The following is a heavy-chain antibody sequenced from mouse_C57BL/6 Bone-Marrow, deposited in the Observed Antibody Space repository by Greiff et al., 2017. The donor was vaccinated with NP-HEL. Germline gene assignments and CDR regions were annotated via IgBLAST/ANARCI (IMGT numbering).Heavy chain of an antibody. V-gene: IGHV5-4*03. CDR1: GFTFSSYA. CDR2: ISDGGSYT. Sequence: DVKLVESGGGLVKPGGSLKLSCAASGFTFSSYAMSWVRQTPEKRLEWVATISDGGSYTYYPDNVKGRFTISRDNAKNNLYLQMSHLKSEDTAMYYCARVNYYGSRDVGGTGTTVTVSS. D-gene: IGHD1-1*01. CDR3: ARVNYYGSRDV. J-gene: IGHJ1*03.